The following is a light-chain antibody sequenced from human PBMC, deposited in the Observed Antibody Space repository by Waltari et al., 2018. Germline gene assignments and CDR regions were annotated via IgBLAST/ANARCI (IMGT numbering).Light chain of an antibody. CDR3: QQYDRPLPFT. V-gene: IGKV3-20*01. CDR1: RSVGYN. J-gene: IGKJ4*01. CDR2: GAS. Sequence: EIVLTQSPGTLSLSPGEGATLSCRARRSVGYNLAWYQQKPGQAPRLLVYGASTRATDIPDRFSGSGSGTDFTLTISRLAPEDFAEYYCQQYDRPLPFTFGGGTKVEI.